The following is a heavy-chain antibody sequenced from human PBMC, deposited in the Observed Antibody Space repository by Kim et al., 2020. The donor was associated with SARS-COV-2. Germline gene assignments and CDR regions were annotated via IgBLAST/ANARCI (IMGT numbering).Heavy chain of an antibody. J-gene: IGHJ4*02. CDR3: ARTDLNYGDYRHIDY. D-gene: IGHD4-17*01. V-gene: IGHV5-10-1*01. Sequence: GESLKISCKGSGYSFTSYWISWVRQMPGKGLEWMGRIDPSDSYTNYSPSFQGHVTISADKSISTAYLQWSSLKASDTAMYYCARTDLNYGDYRHIDYWGQGTLVTVSS. CDR1: GYSFTSYW. CDR2: IDPSDSYT.